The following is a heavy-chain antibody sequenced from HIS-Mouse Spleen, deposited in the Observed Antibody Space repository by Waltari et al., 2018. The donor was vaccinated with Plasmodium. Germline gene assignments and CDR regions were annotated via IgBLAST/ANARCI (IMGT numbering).Heavy chain of an antibody. D-gene: IGHD3-22*01. V-gene: IGHV4-39*07. Sequence: QLQLQESGPGLVKPSETLSLTCTVSGCSISSSSYYWGWIRQPPGKGLGWIGSIYYSGSTYHNPSLKSRVTISVDTSKNQFSLKLSSVTAADTAVYYCARVPYYYDSSGYGMGWFDPWGQGTLVTVSS. J-gene: IGHJ5*02. CDR2: IYYSGST. CDR1: GCSISSSSYY. CDR3: ARVPYYYDSSGYGMGWFDP.